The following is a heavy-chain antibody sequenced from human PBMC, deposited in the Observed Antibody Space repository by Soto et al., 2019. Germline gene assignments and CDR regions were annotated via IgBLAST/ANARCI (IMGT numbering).Heavy chain of an antibody. CDR1: GYTFTSYG. CDR2: ISAYNGNT. J-gene: IGHJ4*02. V-gene: IGHV1-18*01. CDR3: ARGGVKSYESSGYYLGSYYFDY. D-gene: IGHD3-22*01. Sequence: ASVKVSCKASGYTFTSYGISWVRQAPGQGLEWMGWISAYNGNTNYAQKLQGRVTMTTDTSTSTAYMELRSLRSDDTAVYYCARGGVKSYESSGYYLGSYYFDYWGQGTLVTVSS.